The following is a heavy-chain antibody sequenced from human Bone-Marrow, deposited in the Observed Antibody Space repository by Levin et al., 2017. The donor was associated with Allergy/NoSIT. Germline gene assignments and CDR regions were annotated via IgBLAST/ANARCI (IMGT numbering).Heavy chain of an antibody. V-gene: IGHV3-74*01. D-gene: IGHD2-15*01. J-gene: IGHJ4*02. CDR3: ARGTRIDYFDY. Sequence: RGESLKISCAASGFSFRSYWMHWVRQAPGKGLVWVSRINSDGSSTSYADSVKGRFTISRDNAKNTLYLQLNSLRGEDTAVYYCARGTRIDYFDYWGQGTLVTVSS. CDR2: INSDGSST. CDR1: GFSFRSYW.